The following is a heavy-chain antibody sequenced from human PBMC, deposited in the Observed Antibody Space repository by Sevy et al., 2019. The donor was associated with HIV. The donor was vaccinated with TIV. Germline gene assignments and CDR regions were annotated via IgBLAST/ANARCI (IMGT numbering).Heavy chain of an antibody. J-gene: IGHJ6*02. D-gene: IGHD3-10*01. CDR1: GFSFRGSA. CDR3: AKAKDGSVGYYNVYYNGMDV. V-gene: IGHV3-73*01. Sequence: GGSLRLSCAASGFSFRGSAVHWVRQAFGKGLEWVGRIKSKGDNYATLYSSSVKGRFTISRDNFKSTLYLQMNSLRAEDTAVYYCAKAKDGSVGYYNVYYNGMDVWGQGTTVTVSS. CDR2: IKSKGDNYAT.